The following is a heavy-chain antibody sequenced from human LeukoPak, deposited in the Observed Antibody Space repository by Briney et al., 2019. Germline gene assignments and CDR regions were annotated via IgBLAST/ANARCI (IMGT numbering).Heavy chain of an antibody. J-gene: IGHJ4*02. CDR1: GYTFSSYG. V-gene: IGHV1-18*01. CDR2: MSAYNGNT. D-gene: IGHD3-22*01. Sequence: ASVKVSCKASGYTFSSYGISWVRQAPGQGLEWMGWMSAYNGNTNYAQKLQGRVTMTTDTSTSTAYMELRSLRSDDTAVYYCARGDYYDSSGPDDYWGQGTLVTVSS. CDR3: ARGDYYDSSGPDDY.